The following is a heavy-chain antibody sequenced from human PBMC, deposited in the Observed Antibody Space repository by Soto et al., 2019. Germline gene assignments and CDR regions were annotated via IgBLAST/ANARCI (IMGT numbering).Heavy chain of an antibody. V-gene: IGHV3-23*01. CDR1: EFTCSRYA. CDR3: AKDRLKLAPHYFDY. CDR2: ISGSGVST. D-gene: IGHD6-13*01. J-gene: IGHJ4*02. Sequence: GVSLRLSCAASEFTCSRYAMTWVRQAPGKGLEWVSAISGSGVSTYYADSVKGRFTISRDNSKNTLYLQMNSLRAEDTAVYYCAKDRLKLAPHYFDYWGQGTLVTVS.